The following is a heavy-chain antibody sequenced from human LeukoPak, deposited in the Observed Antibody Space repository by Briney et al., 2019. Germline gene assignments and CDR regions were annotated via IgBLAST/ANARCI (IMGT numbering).Heavy chain of an antibody. CDR2: INHSGST. D-gene: IGHD1-26*01. J-gene: IGHJ3*02. Sequence: SETLSLTCAVYGGSFSGYYWSWIRQPPGKGLEWIGEINHSGSTNYNPSLKSRVTISVDTSKNQFSLKLSSVTAADTAVYYCARHLRIVGAPDAFDIWGQGTMVTVSS. CDR1: GGSFSGYY. V-gene: IGHV4-34*01. CDR3: ARHLRIVGAPDAFDI.